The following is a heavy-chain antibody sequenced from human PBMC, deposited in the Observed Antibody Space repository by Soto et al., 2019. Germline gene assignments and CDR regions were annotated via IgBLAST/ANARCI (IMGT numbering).Heavy chain of an antibody. J-gene: IGHJ5*02. CDR1: GFTFSSCA. CDR3: AKESIYCSSTSCYES. CDR2: ISGSGGST. V-gene: IGHV3-23*01. Sequence: LGGSLRLSCAASGFTFSSCAMSWVRQAPGKGLEWVSAISGSGGSTYYADSVKGRFTISRDNSKNTLYLQMNSLRAEDTAVYYCAKESIYCSSTSCYESWGQGTLVTVSS. D-gene: IGHD2-2*01.